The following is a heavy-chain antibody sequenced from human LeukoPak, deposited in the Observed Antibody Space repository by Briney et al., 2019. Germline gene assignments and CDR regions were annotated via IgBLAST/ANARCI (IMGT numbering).Heavy chain of an antibody. CDR2: ISSSSSYI. Sequence: GGSLRLSCAASGFTFSSYSMNWVRQAPGKGLEWVSSISSSSSYIYYADSVKGRFTISRDNAKNSLYLQMNSLRAEDTAVYYCARDRIFARAYRAFDIWGQGTMVTVSS. CDR3: ARDRIFARAYRAFDI. J-gene: IGHJ3*02. D-gene: IGHD3-3*02. V-gene: IGHV3-21*01. CDR1: GFTFSSYS.